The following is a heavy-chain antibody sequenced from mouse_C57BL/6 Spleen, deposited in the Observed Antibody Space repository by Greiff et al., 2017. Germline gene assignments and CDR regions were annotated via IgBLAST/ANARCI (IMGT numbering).Heavy chain of an antibody. D-gene: IGHD2-3*01. V-gene: IGHV2-2*01. CDR2: IWSGGST. Sequence: QVQLKQSVPGLVQPSQSLSITCTVSGFSLTSYGVHWVRQSPGKGLEWLGVIWSGGSTDYNAAFISRLSISKDISKSQVFFKMNSRQADDTAIYYCASLLYDGYLWYFDVWGRETAVTVSS. CDR1: GFSLTSYG. CDR3: ASLLYDGYLWYFDV. J-gene: IGHJ1*03.